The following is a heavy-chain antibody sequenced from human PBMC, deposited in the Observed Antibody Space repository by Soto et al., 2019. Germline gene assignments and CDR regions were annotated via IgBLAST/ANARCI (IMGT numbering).Heavy chain of an antibody. CDR3: ARGDNWNFHFDY. CDR1: GFTFSSSW. Sequence: GGSLRLSCAASGFTFSSSWMHWVRQAPGKGLEWLSHVSGSGSTVNYADSLKGRFAISRDNAKNSLYLQMNSLGAEDTAVYYCARGDNWNFHFDYWGQGALVTVSS. J-gene: IGHJ4*02. D-gene: IGHD1-7*01. CDR2: VSGSGSTV. V-gene: IGHV3-48*04.